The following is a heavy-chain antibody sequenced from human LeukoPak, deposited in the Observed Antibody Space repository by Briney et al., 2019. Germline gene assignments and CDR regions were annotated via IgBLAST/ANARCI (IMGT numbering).Heavy chain of an antibody. CDR2: INHSGST. CDR3: ARETSYYYYYYMDV. CDR1: GGSFSDYY. Sequence: SETLSLTCGVYGGSFSDYYWSWIRQPPGKGLEWIGEINHSGSTNYNSSLKSRVTISVDTSKNQFSLKLSSVTAADTAVYYCARETSYYYYYYMDVWGKGTTVTVSS. V-gene: IGHV4-34*01. J-gene: IGHJ6*03.